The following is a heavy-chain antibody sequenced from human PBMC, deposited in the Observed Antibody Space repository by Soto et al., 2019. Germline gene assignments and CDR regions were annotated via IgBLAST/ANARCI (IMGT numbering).Heavy chain of an antibody. CDR2: ISWNSNII. CDR3: AKGVPDGFCSGGRCYFDY. Sequence: EVQLVESGGGLVQPGRSLRLSCAASGFTFDDYAMHWVRRVPGKGLEWVSSISWNSNIIGYADSVKCRVTISRDNAKNSLYLQMNSLRPEDTALYYCAKGVPDGFCSGGRCYFDYWGQGTLVTVSS. V-gene: IGHV3-9*01. D-gene: IGHD2-15*01. J-gene: IGHJ4*02. CDR1: GFTFDDYA.